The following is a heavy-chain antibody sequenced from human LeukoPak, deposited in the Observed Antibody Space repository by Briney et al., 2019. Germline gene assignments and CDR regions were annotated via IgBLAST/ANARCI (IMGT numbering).Heavy chain of an antibody. J-gene: IGHJ6*02. D-gene: IGHD6-13*01. V-gene: IGHV3-64D*06. CDR2: ISSNGGST. CDR3: VKSGNSNWWGYSAMDV. Sequence: GGSLRLSCSASGFTFSSYGLHWVRQAPGKGLEYVSAISSNGGSTYHADSVKGRFSISRDNSKNTVYLQMSSLRAEDTAVYYCVKSGNSNWWGYSAMDVWGQGTTVSVFS. CDR1: GFTFSSYG.